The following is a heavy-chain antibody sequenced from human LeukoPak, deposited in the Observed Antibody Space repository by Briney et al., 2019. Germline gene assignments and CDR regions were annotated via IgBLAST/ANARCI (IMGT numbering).Heavy chain of an antibody. D-gene: IGHD6-6*01. J-gene: IGHJ4*02. CDR2: ISSSGSTI. CDR1: GFTFSSYN. CDR3: ARVGVAARPDEFDY. Sequence: GGSLRLSCAASGFTFSSYNMNWVRQAPGKGLEWVSYISSSGSTIYYADSAKGRFTMSRGNAKNSLYLQMNSLRAEDTAVYYRARVGVAARPDEFDYWGQGTLVTVSS. V-gene: IGHV3-48*04.